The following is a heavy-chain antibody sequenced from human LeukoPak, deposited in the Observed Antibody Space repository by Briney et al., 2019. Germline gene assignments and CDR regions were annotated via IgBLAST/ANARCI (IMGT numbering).Heavy chain of an antibody. V-gene: IGHV4-59*08. CDR2: IYYSGST. J-gene: IGHJ4*02. D-gene: IGHD3-3*01. CDR3: ARLIGGYDSWRGYPTAYYFDY. Sequence: SETLSLTCTVSGGSISSYYWSWIRQPPGKGLEWIGYIYYSGSTNYNPSLKSRVTISVDTSKNQFSLKLSSVTAADTAVYYCARLIGGYDSWRGYPTAYYFDYWGQGTLVTAYS. CDR1: GGSISSYY.